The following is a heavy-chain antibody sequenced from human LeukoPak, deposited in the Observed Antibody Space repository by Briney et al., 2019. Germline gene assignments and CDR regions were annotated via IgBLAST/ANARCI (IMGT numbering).Heavy chain of an antibody. V-gene: IGHV4-59*01. CDR3: ARQTDYGDFEFGVDY. CDR1: GGSISSYY. D-gene: IGHD4-17*01. Sequence: PSETLSLTCTVSGGSISSYYWSWIRQPPGKGLEWMGYIYYSGSTNYNPSLKSRVTISLDTSKNQFSLKLSSVTAADTAVYYCARQTDYGDFEFGVDYWGQGTLVTVSS. CDR2: IYYSGST. J-gene: IGHJ4*02.